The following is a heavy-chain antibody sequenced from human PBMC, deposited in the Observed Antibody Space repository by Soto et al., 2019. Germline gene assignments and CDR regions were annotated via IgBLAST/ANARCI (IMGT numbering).Heavy chain of an antibody. CDR1: GGSISSGGYY. Sequence: SETLSLTCTVSGGSISSGGYYWSWIRQHPGKGLEWIGYIYYSGSTYYNPSLKSRVTISVDTSKNQFSLKLSSVTAADTAVYYCARGFYDSSGYTAFDIWGQGTMVTVSS. V-gene: IGHV4-31*03. CDR2: IYYSGST. CDR3: ARGFYDSSGYTAFDI. D-gene: IGHD3-22*01. J-gene: IGHJ3*02.